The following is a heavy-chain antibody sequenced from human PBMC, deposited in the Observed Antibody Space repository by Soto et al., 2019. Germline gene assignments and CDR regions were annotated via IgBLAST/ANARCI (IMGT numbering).Heavy chain of an antibody. J-gene: IGHJ4*02. Sequence: QVQLQQWGAGLLKPSETLSLTCAVYGGSFSGYYWSWIRQPPGKGLEWIGEINHSGSTNYNPSLKSRVTISVDPSKNQFSLKLSSVTAADTAVYYCARARAYDPQPTYWGQGTLVTVSS. CDR2: INHSGST. CDR3: ARARAYDPQPTY. D-gene: IGHD3-22*01. V-gene: IGHV4-34*01. CDR1: GGSFSGYY.